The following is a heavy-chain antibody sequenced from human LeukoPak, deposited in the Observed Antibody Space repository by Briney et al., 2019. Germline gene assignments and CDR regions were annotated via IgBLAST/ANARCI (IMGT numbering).Heavy chain of an antibody. CDR2: IRYDGSNK. D-gene: IGHD2-2*01. CDR3: AKDVFYQLPLDY. Sequence: GGSLRLSCAASGFTFSSYGMHWVRQAPGKGLEWVAFIRYDGSNKYYADSVKGRFTISRDNSKNTLYLQMNSLRAEDTAVYYCAKDVFYQLPLDYWGQGTLVTVSS. V-gene: IGHV3-30*02. J-gene: IGHJ4*02. CDR1: GFTFSSYG.